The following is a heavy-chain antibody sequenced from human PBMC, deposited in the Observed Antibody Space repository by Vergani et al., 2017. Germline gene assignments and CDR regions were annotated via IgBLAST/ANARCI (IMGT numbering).Heavy chain of an antibody. D-gene: IGHD4-17*01. V-gene: IGHV3-21*01. CDR3: AREDEYGDYSNWFDP. J-gene: IGHJ5*02. CDR1: GFTFSSYS. CDR2: ISSSSSYI. Sequence: EVQLVESGGGLVKPGGSLRLSCAASGFTFSSYSMNWVRQAPGKGLEWVSSISSSSSYIYYADSVKGRFTISRDNAKNSLYLQMNSLRAEDTAVYYCAREDEYGDYSNWFDPWGQGTLVTVSS.